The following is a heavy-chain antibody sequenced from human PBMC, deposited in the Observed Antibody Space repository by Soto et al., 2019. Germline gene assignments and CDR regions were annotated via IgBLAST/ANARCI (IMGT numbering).Heavy chain of an antibody. CDR3: ARDGYDGAFDI. V-gene: IGHV3-30*03. CDR1: GFTFSSYG. Sequence: QVQLVESGGGVVQPGRSLRLSCAASGFTFSSYGMPWVRQAPGKGLAWVAVISYDGSNKYYADSVKGRFTISRDNSKNTLYLQMNSLRAEDTAVYYCARDGYDGAFDIWGQGTMVTVSS. CDR2: ISYDGSNK. D-gene: IGHD5-12*01. J-gene: IGHJ3*02.